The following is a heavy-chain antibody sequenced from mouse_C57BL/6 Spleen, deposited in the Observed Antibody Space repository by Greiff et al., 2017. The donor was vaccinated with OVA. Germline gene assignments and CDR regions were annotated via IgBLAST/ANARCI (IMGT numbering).Heavy chain of an antibody. J-gene: IGHJ2*01. CDR1: GFTFSDYY. V-gene: IGHV5-12*01. CDR2: ISNGGGST. CDR3: ARPELGGYYFDY. Sequence: EVHLVESGGGLVQPGGSLKLSCAASGFTFSDYYMYWVRQTPEKRLEWVAYISNGGGSTYYPDTVKGRFTISRDNAKNTLYLQMSRLKSEDTAMYYCARPELGGYYFDYWGQGTTLTVSS. D-gene: IGHD4-1*01.